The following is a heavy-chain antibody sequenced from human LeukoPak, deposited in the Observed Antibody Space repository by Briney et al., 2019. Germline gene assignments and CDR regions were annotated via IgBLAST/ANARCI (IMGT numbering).Heavy chain of an antibody. CDR1: GGSISSYY. J-gene: IGHJ6*03. CDR2: IYTSGST. V-gene: IGHV4-4*07. Sequence: PSETLSLTYTVSGGSISSYYWSWIRQPAGKGLEWIGRIYTSGSTNYNPSLKSRVTMSVDTSKNQFSLKLSSVTAADTAVYYCARAAQAYYYYYYMDVWGKGTTVTVSS. CDR3: ARAAQAYYYYYYMDV.